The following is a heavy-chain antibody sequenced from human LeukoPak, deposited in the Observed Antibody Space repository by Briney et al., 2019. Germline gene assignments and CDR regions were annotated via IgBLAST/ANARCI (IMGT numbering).Heavy chain of an antibody. J-gene: IGHJ4*02. CDR1: GYTFTNYY. CDR2: INPTGGST. V-gene: IGHV1-46*01. CDR3: ARDHTSYCGGDCYSFDY. Sequence: ASVKVSCKTSGYTFTNYYMHWVRQAPGQGLEWMGIINPTGGSTSYAQKFQGRVTMTRDTSTSTVYMELSSLRSEDTAVYYCARDHTSYCGGDCYSFDYWGQGTLVTVSS. D-gene: IGHD2-21*02.